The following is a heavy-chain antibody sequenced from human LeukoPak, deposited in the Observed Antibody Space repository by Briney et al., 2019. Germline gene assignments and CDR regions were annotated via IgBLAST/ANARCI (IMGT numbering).Heavy chain of an antibody. CDR2: ISDRGTGT. CDR1: GFTFSKYA. D-gene: IGHD5-18*01. CDR3: AKGLKTAVGPYMGYHYYMDV. J-gene: IGHJ6*03. V-gene: IGHV3-23*01. Sequence: GGSLRLSCAASGFTFSKYAMSWVRQAPGRGLEWVSTISDRGTGTYYADSVKGRFTIFRDNSKNTLSLQMNSLRAEDTAVYYCAKGLKTAVGPYMGYHYYMDVWGKGTTVTVSS.